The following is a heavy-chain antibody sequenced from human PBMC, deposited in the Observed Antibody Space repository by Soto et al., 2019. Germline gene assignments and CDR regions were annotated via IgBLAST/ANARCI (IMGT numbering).Heavy chain of an antibody. CDR2: IYHSGST. CDR1: GGSISSGGYS. D-gene: IGHD6-13*01. J-gene: IGHJ5*02. V-gene: IGHV4-30-2*01. CDR3: ARGGVPSSSPNWFDP. Sequence: LSLTFAVSGGSISSGGYSWSWIRQPPGKGLEWIGYIYHSGSTYYNPSLKSRVTISVDRSKNQFSLKLSSVTAADTAVYYCARGGVPSSSPNWFDPWGQGTLVTVSS.